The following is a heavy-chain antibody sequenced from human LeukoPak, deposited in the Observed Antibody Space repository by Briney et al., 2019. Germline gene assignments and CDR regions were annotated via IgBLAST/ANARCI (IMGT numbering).Heavy chain of an antibody. CDR3: ASLHQVRGVTVFDL. D-gene: IGHD3-10*01. J-gene: IGHJ4*02. CDR1: GGSFSDYY. V-gene: IGHV4-34*01. CDR2: INRSGST. Sequence: PSETLSLTCAVYGGSFSDYYWSWIRQPPGKGLEWLGEINRSGSTSYNPSLKSRVTISVDTSKNQFSLKLSSVTAADTAVYYCASLHQVRGVTVFDLWGQGTLVTVSS.